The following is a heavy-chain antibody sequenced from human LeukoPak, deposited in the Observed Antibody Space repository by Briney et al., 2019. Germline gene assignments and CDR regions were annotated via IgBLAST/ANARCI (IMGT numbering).Heavy chain of an antibody. V-gene: IGHV1-18*01. D-gene: IGHD3-10*01. CDR1: GYTFTSYG. J-gene: IGHJ4*02. Sequence: ASAKVSCKASGYTFTSYGISWVRQAPGQGLEWMGWISADNGDTKYAQKLQGRVTMTTDTSTSTACMELRSLRSDDTAVYYCARDGGSGIPPFDYWGQGTLVTVSS. CDR3: ARDGGSGIPPFDY. CDR2: ISADNGDT.